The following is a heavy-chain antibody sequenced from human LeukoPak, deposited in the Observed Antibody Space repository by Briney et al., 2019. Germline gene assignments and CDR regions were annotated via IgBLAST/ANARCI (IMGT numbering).Heavy chain of an antibody. CDR1: GGSFSGYY. Sequence: SETLSLTCAVYGGSFSGYYWSWIRQPPGKGLEWIGEINHSGSTNYNPSLKSRVTISVDTSKNQFSLKLSSVTAADTAVYYCARAAVAGTRGDAFDIWGQGTMVTVSS. J-gene: IGHJ3*02. CDR3: ARAAVAGTRGDAFDI. D-gene: IGHD6-19*01. CDR2: INHSGST. V-gene: IGHV4-34*01.